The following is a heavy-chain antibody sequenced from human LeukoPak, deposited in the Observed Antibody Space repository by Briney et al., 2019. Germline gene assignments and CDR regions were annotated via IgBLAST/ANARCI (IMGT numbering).Heavy chain of an antibody. V-gene: IGHV1-18*01. D-gene: IGHD3-22*01. CDR1: GYTFTSYG. J-gene: IGHJ4*02. CDR3: ARDQGWDSSGYPVDY. CDR2: ISAYNGNT. Sequence: GASVKVSCKASGYTFTSYGISWVRQAPGQGLEWMGWISAYNGNTNYAQKLQGRVTMTTDTSTSTAYMELRSLRSDDTAVYYCARDQGWDSSGYPVDYWGQGTLVTVSS.